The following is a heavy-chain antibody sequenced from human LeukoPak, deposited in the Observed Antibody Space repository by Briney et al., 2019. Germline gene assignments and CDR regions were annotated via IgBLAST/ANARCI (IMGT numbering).Heavy chain of an antibody. CDR3: ARAGIAARQGAFDI. Sequence: PGGSLRLSCTASGFPFSSYSMNWVRQAPGKGLEWVSSISSSSTYTHFADSVKGQFTISRDNANNSLYLQMNSLRAEDTAVYYCARAGIAARQGAFDIWGQGTMVTVSS. CDR1: GFPFSSYS. J-gene: IGHJ3*02. CDR2: ISSSSTYT. D-gene: IGHD6-6*01. V-gene: IGHV3-21*01.